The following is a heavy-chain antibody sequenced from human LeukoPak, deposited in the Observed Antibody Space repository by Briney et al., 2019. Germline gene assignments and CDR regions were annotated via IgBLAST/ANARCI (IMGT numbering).Heavy chain of an antibody. CDR3: ARGTRYCSGGSCYRFDP. Sequence: ASVKVSCKASGGTFSSYAISWVRQAPVQGLEWMGGIIPIFGTANYAQKFQGRVTITADKSTSTAYMELSSLRSEDTAVYYCARGTRYCSGGSCYRFDPWGQGTLVTVSS. CDR2: IIPIFGTA. V-gene: IGHV1-69*06. CDR1: GGTFSSYA. D-gene: IGHD2-15*01. J-gene: IGHJ5*02.